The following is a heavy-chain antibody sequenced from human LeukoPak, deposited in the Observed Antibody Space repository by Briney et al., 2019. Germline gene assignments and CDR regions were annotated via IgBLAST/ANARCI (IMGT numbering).Heavy chain of an antibody. D-gene: IGHD7-27*01. V-gene: IGHV3-72*01. J-gene: IGHJ4*02. CDR1: GFTFSDYY. CDR2: IRNKANSYAT. Sequence: GGSLRLSCAASGFTFSDYYMDWVRQAPGKGLEWVGRIRNKANSYATEYAASVKGGFTISRDDSQNSLYLQMNSLKTEDTAVYFCVRLYWGSGLTDYWGQGTLVTVSS. CDR3: VRLYWGSGLTDY.